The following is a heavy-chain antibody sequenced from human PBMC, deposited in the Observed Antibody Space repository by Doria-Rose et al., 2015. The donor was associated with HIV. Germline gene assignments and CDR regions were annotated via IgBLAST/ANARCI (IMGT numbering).Heavy chain of an antibody. D-gene: IGHD6-13*01. Sequence: QITLKESGPALVKPTETLTLTCTVSGVSLSSPGMGVSWIRQPPGKALEWLANISSDDERSYKTSLKSRLTISRGTSKSQVVLTMTDMDPVDTATYYCARIKSSRWYHKYYFDFWGQGTLVIVSA. V-gene: IGHV2-26*01. CDR2: ISSDDER. CDR1: GVSLSSPGMG. CDR3: ARIKSSRWYHKYYFDF. J-gene: IGHJ4*02.